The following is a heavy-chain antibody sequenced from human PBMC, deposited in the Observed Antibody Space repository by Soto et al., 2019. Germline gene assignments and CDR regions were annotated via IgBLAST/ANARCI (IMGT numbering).Heavy chain of an antibody. V-gene: IGHV4-31*03. CDR3: ARALGYCSGGRCYYFDC. D-gene: IGHD2-15*01. CDR2: IYYRGST. CDR1: GGSISSGGYY. Sequence: SETLSLTCTVSGGSISSGGYYWSWIRQHPRKGQEWIGYIYYRGSTYYNPSLKSRVTISVDTSKNQFSLKLSSVTAADTAVYYFARALGYCSGGRCYYFDCRGQGTLVIGSS. J-gene: IGHJ4*02.